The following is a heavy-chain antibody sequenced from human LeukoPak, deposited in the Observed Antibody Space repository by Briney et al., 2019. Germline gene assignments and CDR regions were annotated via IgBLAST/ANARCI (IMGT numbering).Heavy chain of an antibody. V-gene: IGHV4-59*01. CDR3: ARDVDNYMDV. J-gene: IGHJ6*03. CDR1: GGSTSGYY. CDR2: IYYSGST. Sequence: PSETLSLTCTVSGGSTSGYYWSWMRQPPGKGLEWIGYIYYSGSTNYNPSLKSRVTISVDTSKNQFSLKLSSVTAADTAVYYCARDVDNYMDVWGKGTTVTVSS. D-gene: IGHD5-12*01.